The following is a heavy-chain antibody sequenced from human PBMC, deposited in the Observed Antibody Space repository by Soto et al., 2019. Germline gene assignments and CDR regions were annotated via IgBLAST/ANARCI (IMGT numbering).Heavy chain of an antibody. J-gene: IGHJ5*02. CDR1: GFTVSSNY. CDR2: IYSGGST. Sequence: EVQLVETGGGLIQPGGSLRLSCAASGFTVSSNYMSWVRQAPGKGLEWVSVIYSGGSTYYADSVKGRFTISRDNSKNTLYLQMNSLRAEDTAVYYCARVVDAKGLPNWFDPWGQGTLVTVSS. D-gene: IGHD2-8*01. CDR3: ARVVDAKGLPNWFDP. V-gene: IGHV3-53*02.